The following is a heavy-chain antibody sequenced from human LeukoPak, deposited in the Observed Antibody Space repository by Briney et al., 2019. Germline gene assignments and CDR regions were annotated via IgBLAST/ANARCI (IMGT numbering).Heavy chain of an antibody. CDR2: IFSGGNT. D-gene: IGHD5-24*01. J-gene: IGHJ4*02. CDR3: AGGRGWLQLVY. CDR1: GFTVSSTY. Sequence: GGSLRLSCAASGFTVSSTYMSWVRQAPGKGLEWVSVIFSGGNTYYADSVKGRFTISRDNSKNTLYLQMNSLRAEDTAVYYCAGGRGWLQLVYWGQGTLVTVSS. V-gene: IGHV3-53*01.